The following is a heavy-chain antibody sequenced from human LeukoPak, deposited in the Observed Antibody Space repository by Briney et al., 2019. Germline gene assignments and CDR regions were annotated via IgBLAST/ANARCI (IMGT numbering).Heavy chain of an antibody. Sequence: PGGSLRLSCAASGFTFSSYAMSWVRQAPGKGLEWVSAISGSGGSTYYADSVKGRFTISRDNSKNTLYLQMNSLRAEDTAVYYCAKDEDYYGSGSSYFDYWGQGPPVTVSS. CDR2: ISGSGGST. CDR1: GFTFSSYA. J-gene: IGHJ4*02. CDR3: AKDEDYYGSGSSYFDY. V-gene: IGHV3-23*01. D-gene: IGHD3-10*01.